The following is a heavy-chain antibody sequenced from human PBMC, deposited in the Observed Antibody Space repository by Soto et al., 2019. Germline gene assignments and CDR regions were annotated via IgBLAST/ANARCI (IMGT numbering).Heavy chain of an antibody. J-gene: IGHJ4*02. D-gene: IGHD5-12*01. CDR1: GGTFSSYT. CDR2: IIPILGIA. Sequence: QVQLVQSGAEVKKPGSSVKVSCKASGGTFSSYTISWVRQAPGQGLEWMGRIIPILGIANYAQKFQGRVTITADKSTSTAYMELSSLRTEDTAVYYCARVDRGYDHDYWGQGTLVTVSS. CDR3: ARVDRGYDHDY. V-gene: IGHV1-69*02.